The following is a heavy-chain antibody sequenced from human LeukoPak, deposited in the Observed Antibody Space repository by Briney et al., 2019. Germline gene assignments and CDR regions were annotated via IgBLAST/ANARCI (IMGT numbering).Heavy chain of an antibody. CDR1: GFSFTSYA. V-gene: IGHV3-13*01. D-gene: IGHD6-19*01. J-gene: IGHJ4*02. CDR2: IGSGGDK. CDR3: ARAVAATDEIDS. Sequence: GGCLRLSCAGSGFSFTSYAMRWVRQATGKGLEWGSAIGSGGDKYYAGCVKGRFPISRESAKHPFYLQMNSLRAGDRAVYFCARAVAATDEIDSWGQGTLLTVSS.